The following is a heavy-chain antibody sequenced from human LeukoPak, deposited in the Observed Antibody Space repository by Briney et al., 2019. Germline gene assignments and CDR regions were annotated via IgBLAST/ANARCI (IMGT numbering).Heavy chain of an antibody. V-gene: IGHV3-21*01. CDR2: ISSSSSYI. CDR1: GFTFSSYS. J-gene: IGHJ5*02. Sequence: GGSLRLSCAASGFTFSSYSMNWVRQAPGKGLEWVSSISSSSSYIYYADSVKGRFTISRDNAKNSLYLQMNSLRAEDTAVYYCARAGIHTYSGWYPEFSNWFDPWGQGTLVTVSS. CDR3: ARAGIHTYSGWYPEFSNWFDP. D-gene: IGHD6-19*01.